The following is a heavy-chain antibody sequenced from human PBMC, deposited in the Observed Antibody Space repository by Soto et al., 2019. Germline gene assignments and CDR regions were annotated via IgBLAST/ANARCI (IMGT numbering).Heavy chain of an antibody. J-gene: IGHJ6*02. CDR2: IIPIFGTA. CDR1: GGTFSSYA. Sequence: QVQLVQSGAEVKKPGSSVKVSCTASGGTFSSYAISWVRQAPGQGLEWMGGIIPIFGTANYAQKFQGRVTITADESTSRADMELSSLRSEDTAVYYCARHVPAAGYYYGMDVWGQGTTVTVSS. V-gene: IGHV1-69*12. CDR3: ARHVPAAGYYYGMDV. D-gene: IGHD2-2*01.